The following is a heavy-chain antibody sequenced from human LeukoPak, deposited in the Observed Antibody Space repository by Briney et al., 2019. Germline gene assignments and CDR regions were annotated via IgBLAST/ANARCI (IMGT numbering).Heavy chain of an antibody. CDR2: ISYDGSNK. D-gene: IGHD3-10*01. V-gene: IGHV3-30-3*01. Sequence: GGSLRLSCSASGFTFSNYAMHWVRQAPGKGLEWVAVISYDGSNKYYADSVKGRFTISRDNSKNTLYLQMNSLRAEDTAVYYCARVYGSGSYHFDKWGQGTLVTVSS. CDR1: GFTFSNYA. CDR3: ARVYGSGSYHFDK. J-gene: IGHJ4*02.